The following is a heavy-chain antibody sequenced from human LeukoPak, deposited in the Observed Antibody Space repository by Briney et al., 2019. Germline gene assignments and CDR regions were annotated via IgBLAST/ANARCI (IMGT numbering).Heavy chain of an antibody. V-gene: IGHV3-66*01. J-gene: IGHJ4*02. D-gene: IGHD3-3*01. CDR3: ARDLLEWYFDY. CDR2: IYSGGST. CDR1: GLTVSSTY. Sequence: PGGSLRPSCAASGLTVSSTYMSWVRQTPGKGLEWVSVIYSGGSTYCADSVKGRFTISRDNSKNTLYLQMNSLRAEDTAVYYCARDLLEWYFDYWGQGTLVTVSS.